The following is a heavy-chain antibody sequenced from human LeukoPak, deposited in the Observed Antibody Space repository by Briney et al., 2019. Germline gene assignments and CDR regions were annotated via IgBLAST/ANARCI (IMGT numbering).Heavy chain of an antibody. J-gene: IGHJ4*02. CDR3: AKDPGSLSGWYEMYYFDY. CDR2: ISGSGGST. V-gene: IGHV3-23*01. CDR1: GFTFSSYA. Sequence: GGSLRLSCAASGFTFSSYAMSWVRQAPGKGLEWVSAISGSGGSTYYADSVKGRFTISRDNSKNTLYLQMNSLRAEDTAVYYCAKDPGSLSGWYEMYYFDYWGQGTLVTVSS. D-gene: IGHD6-19*01.